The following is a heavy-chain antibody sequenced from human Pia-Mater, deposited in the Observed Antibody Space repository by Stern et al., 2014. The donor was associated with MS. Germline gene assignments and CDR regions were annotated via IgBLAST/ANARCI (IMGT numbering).Heavy chain of an antibody. Sequence: QVQLQESGPGLVKPSETLSRTCTVSGGSISSSYYWGWIRQSSGKGLEWIGSIDDTGRTFYNPSLKSRVTISVATSNNQSPLKLTSVTAADTAVYYCVRQVTVRSRFDYWGQGTLVTVSS. J-gene: IGHJ4*02. CDR1: GGSISSSYY. D-gene: IGHD4-11*01. CDR3: VRQVTVRSRFDY. V-gene: IGHV4-39*01. CDR2: IDDTGRT.